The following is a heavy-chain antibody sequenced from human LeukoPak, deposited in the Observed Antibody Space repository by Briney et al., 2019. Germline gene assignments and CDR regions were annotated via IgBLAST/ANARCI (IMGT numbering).Heavy chain of an antibody. Sequence: GGSLRLSCVASGFTVRSNYMSWVRQAPGKGLQWVSVIYSDGSTYYADSVKGRFTISRDNSKNTLYLQMNSLTSEDSAVYSCAKESLGRGSSYGSYFDCWGQGTLVTVSS. CDR1: GFTVRSNY. V-gene: IGHV3-53*05. D-gene: IGHD1-26*01. J-gene: IGHJ4*02. CDR3: AKESLGRGSSYGSYFDC. CDR2: IYSDGST.